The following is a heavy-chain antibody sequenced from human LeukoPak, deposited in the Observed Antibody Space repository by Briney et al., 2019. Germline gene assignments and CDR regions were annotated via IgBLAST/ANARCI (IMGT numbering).Heavy chain of an antibody. CDR2: ISPNSGGT. J-gene: IGHJ4*02. D-gene: IGHD6-6*01. CDR3: ASGYSSSSQVDY. CDR1: GYTFTGYY. Sequence: GAPVKVSCKASGYTFTGYYMHWVRQAPGQGLEWMGWISPNSGGTNYAQKFQGRVTMTRDTSISTAYMELSRLRSDDTAIYYCASGYSSSSQVDYWGQGTLVTVSS. V-gene: IGHV1-2*02.